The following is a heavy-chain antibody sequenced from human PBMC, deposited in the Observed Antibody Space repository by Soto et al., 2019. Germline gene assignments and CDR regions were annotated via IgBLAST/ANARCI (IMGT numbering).Heavy chain of an antibody. CDR2: ISAHNGNT. V-gene: IGHV1-18*01. CDR1: GYIFTTYG. D-gene: IGHD1-1*01. CDR3: ARGRYGDY. Sequence: QVHLVQSGAEVKKSGASVKVSCKGSGYIFTTYGITWVRQAPGQGLEWMGWISAHNGNTNYAQKLQGRVTVTRDTSTSTAYMELRNLRSDDTAVYYCARGRYGDYWGQGARVTVSS. J-gene: IGHJ4*02.